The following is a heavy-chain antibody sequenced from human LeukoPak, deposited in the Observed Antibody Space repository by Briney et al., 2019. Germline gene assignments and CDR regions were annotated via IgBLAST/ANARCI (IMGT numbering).Heavy chain of an antibody. Sequence: GGSLRLSCAASGFTFSSYAMSWVRQAPGKGLEWVSYISSSSTTIYYADSVKGRFTISRDNAKNSLYLQMNTLRGEDTAAYYCARGPKQYYYDNSGPGAFGVWGHGTMVTVSS. CDR2: ISSSSTTI. CDR3: ARGPKQYYYDNSGPGAFGV. V-gene: IGHV3-48*01. CDR1: GFTFSSYA. D-gene: IGHD3-22*01. J-gene: IGHJ3*01.